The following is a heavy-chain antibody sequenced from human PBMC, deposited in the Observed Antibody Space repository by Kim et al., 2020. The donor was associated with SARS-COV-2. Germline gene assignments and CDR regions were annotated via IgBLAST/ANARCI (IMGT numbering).Heavy chain of an antibody. D-gene: IGHD4-4*01. V-gene: IGHV3-11*01. CDR2: ISSSGSTI. J-gene: IGHJ4*02. Sequence: GGSLRLSCAASGFTFSDYYMSWIRQAPGKGLEWVSYISSSGSTIYYADSVKGRFTISRDNAKNSLYLQMNSLRAEDTAVYYCARVVTVTIRYFDYWGQGTLVTVSS. CDR3: ARVVTVTIRYFDY. CDR1: GFTFSDYY.